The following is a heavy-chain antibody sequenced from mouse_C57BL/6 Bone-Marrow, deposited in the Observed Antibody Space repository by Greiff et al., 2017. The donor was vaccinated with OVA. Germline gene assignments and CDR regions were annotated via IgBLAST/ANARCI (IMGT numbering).Heavy chain of an antibody. D-gene: IGHD1-1*01. J-gene: IGHJ2*01. CDR3: ARGYYGSSLFDY. V-gene: IGHV5-12*01. Sequence: EVMLVESGGGLVQPGGSLKLSCAASGFTFSDYYMYWVRQTPEKRLEWVAYISNGGGSTYYPDTVKGRFTISRDNAKNTLYLQMSRLKSEDTAMYYGARGYYGSSLFDYWGQGTTLTVSS. CDR2: ISNGGGST. CDR1: GFTFSDYY.